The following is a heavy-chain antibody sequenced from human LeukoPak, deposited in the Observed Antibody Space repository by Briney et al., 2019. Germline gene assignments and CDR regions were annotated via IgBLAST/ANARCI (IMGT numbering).Heavy chain of an antibody. CDR3: AKDLDY. J-gene: IGHJ4*02. CDR1: GFTFDDYA. V-gene: IGHV3-9*01. Sequence: GGSLRLSCAASGFTFDDYAMHWVRQAPGKGLEWVSGISWNSGSIGYADSVKGRFTISRGNAKNSLYLQMNSLRAEDTALYYCAKDLDYWGQGTLVTVSS. CDR2: ISWNSGSI.